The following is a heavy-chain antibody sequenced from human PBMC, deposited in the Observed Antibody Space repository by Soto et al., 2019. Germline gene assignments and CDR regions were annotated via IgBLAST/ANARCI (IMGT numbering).Heavy chain of an antibody. CDR3: ARDSHVGSGWQLTADY. V-gene: IGHV3-48*02. J-gene: IGHJ4*02. Sequence: GGTLKLSCAAYGFACSGAGMNWVRQAPGKGREWLSDISGNSANIHYAESVKGRFTTSRDNAKNSLYLQMNSLTDEDTGVYYCARDSHVGSGWQLTADYWGQGT. CDR2: ISGNSANI. D-gene: IGHD6-19*01. CDR1: GFACSGAG.